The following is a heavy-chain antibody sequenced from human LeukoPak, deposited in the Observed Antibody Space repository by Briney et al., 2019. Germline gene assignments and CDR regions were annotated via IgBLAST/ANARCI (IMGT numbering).Heavy chain of an antibody. D-gene: IGHD3-3*01. CDR2: ILNGVTT. V-gene: IGHV4-61*08. J-gene: IGHJ4*02. CDR3: ARVGNYEGYY. Sequence: SETLSLTCTVSGDSVSSGGYYWTWVRQPPGKGLEWIGYILNGVTTEYNPSLTSRVTISLDTSKNQFSLKVSSVTAAETAVYYCARVGNYEGYYWGQGTLVSVSS. CDR1: GDSVSSGGYY.